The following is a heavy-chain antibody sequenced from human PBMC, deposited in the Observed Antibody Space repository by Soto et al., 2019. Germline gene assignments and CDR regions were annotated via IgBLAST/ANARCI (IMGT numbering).Heavy chain of an antibody. CDR3: VRGPSRGSSLFGPLDY. CDR1: GFIFSTFG. J-gene: IGHJ4*02. Sequence: PGGSLRLSCSASGFIFSTFGMFWVRQAPGQGLEYVSAIFYSGSGSYYADPVRRRFTVSRDNSKNMFYLQMSSLRVEDTALYFCVRGPSRGSSLFGPLDYRGKGPQVPVSS. V-gene: IGHV3-64D*06. CDR2: IFYSGSGS. D-gene: IGHD3-3*01.